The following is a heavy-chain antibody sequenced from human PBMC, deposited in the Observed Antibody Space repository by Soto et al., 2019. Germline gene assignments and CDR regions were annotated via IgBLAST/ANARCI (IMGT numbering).Heavy chain of an antibody. CDR2: IYYSGST. CDR3: ASAVWGSYRHFDY. D-gene: IGHD3-16*02. J-gene: IGHJ4*02. V-gene: IGHV4-30-4*01. Sequence: QVQLQESGPGLVKPSQTLSLTCTVSGGSISNNDYYWSWIRQPPGKGLEWVGYIYYSGSTYYNPSRKSRITISVDTSKNQFSLKLSSVTAADTAVYYCASAVWGSYRHFDYWGQGTLVTVSS. CDR1: GGSISNNDYY.